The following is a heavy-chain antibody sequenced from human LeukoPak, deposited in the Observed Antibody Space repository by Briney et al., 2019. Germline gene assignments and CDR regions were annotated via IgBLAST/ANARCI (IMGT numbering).Heavy chain of an antibody. CDR2: IYPSGST. CDR1: GGSIRSDGYY. J-gene: IGHJ4*02. D-gene: IGHD3-3*01. Sequence: PSQTLSLTCTVSGGSIRSDGYYWSWIRQPAGKGLEWIGRIYPSGSTSYNPSLKSRITISIDTSKKQFSLKPRSVTAADTAVYYCARVYYEKSYFDYWGQGTLVTVSS. CDR3: ARVYYEKSYFDY. V-gene: IGHV4-61*02.